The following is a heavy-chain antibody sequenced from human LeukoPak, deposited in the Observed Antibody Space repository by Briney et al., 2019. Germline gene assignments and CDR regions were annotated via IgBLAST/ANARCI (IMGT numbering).Heavy chain of an antibody. D-gene: IGHD5-24*01. CDR2: IWHDGSNK. V-gene: IGHV3-33*06. Sequence: GGSLRLSCVSSGFTFSNYGMHWVRQAPGKELEWVALIWHDGSNKYYADSVRGRVTISRDNSKNTVYLQMNSLTAEDTGVYYCAKDGDAYIEYYYYYMDVWGKGTTVTVSS. J-gene: IGHJ6*03. CDR3: AKDGDAYIEYYYYYMDV. CDR1: GFTFSNYG.